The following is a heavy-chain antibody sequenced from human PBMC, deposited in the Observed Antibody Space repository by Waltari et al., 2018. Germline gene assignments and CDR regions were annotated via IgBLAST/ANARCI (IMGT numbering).Heavy chain of an antibody. J-gene: IGHJ3*02. Sequence: VQLVQSGAEVKKPGESLRISCKASGGTFSSYAISWVRQAPGQGLEWMGGIIPIVGTANYEQKFQGRGTITADESTSTAYMELSSLRSEDTAVYYCAREGDGYSVDFDAFDIWGQGTMVTVSS. CDR3: AREGDGYSVDFDAFDI. D-gene: IGHD5-18*01. V-gene: IGHV1-69*01. CDR1: GGTFSSYA. CDR2: IIPIVGTA.